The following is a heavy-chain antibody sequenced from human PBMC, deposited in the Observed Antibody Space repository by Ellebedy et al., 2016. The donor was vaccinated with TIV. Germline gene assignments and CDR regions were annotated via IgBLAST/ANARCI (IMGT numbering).Heavy chain of an antibody. CDR1: GYTFTDYY. V-gene: IGHV1-2*02. D-gene: IGHD5-12*01. J-gene: IGHJ3*02. Sequence: ASVKVSCXASGYTFTDYYMHWVRQAPGQGLEWMGWINPNSGGTNYAQKFQGRVTMTRDTSISTAYMELSRLRSDDTAVYYCARDSYVEIRGFNAFDIWGQGTMVTVSS. CDR3: ARDSYVEIRGFNAFDI. CDR2: INPNSGGT.